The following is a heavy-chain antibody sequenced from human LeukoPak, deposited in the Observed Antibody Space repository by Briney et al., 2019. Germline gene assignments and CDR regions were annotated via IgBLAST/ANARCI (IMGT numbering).Heavy chain of an antibody. D-gene: IGHD3-16*02. Sequence: GESLRISCKGSGYSFTSYWISWVRQMPGKGLEWMGRIDPSDSYTNYSPSFQGHVTISADKSISTAYLQWSSLKASDAAMYYCARRGDYVWGSYRMYYFDYWGQGTLVTVSS. CDR2: IDPSDSYT. CDR1: GYSFTSYW. J-gene: IGHJ4*02. CDR3: ARRGDYVWGSYRMYYFDY. V-gene: IGHV5-10-1*01.